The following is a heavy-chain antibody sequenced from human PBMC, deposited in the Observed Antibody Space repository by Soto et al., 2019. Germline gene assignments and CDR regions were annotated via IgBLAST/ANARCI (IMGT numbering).Heavy chain of an antibody. CDR1: GYSLANYP. D-gene: IGHD6-19*01. CDR2: SSPRGDTI. J-gene: IGHJ4*02. V-gene: IGHV3-48*02. Sequence: GGSLRLSCVASGYSLANYPMNWVRQTPGKGLEWISYSSPRGDTIYYADSVEGRFTISRDNARNSLSLHMSSLRDEDSALYYCAKGPHTNVGWPYYFESWGQGVPLTVSS. CDR3: AKGPHTNVGWPYYFES.